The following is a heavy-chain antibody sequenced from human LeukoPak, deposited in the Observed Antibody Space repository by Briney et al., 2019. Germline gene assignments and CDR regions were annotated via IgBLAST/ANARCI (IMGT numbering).Heavy chain of an antibody. J-gene: IGHJ6*02. CDR1: GFTFDDYG. CDR2: ISGDGGST. CDR3: AKDLRWNRIAAAGRGMDV. D-gene: IGHD6-13*01. Sequence: GSLRLSCAASGFTFDDYGMSWVRQAPGKGLEWVSLISGDGGSTYYADSVKGRFTISRDNSKNSLYLQMNSLRTEDTALYYCAKDLRWNRIAAAGRGMDVWGQGTTVTVSS. V-gene: IGHV3-43*02.